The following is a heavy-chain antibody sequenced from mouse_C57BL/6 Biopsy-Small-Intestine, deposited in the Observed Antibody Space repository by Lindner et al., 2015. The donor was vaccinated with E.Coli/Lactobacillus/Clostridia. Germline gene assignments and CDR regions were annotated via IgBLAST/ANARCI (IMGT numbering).Heavy chain of an antibody. V-gene: IGHV1-22*01. CDR3: ARSDYYYGSTLFAY. J-gene: IGHJ3*01. D-gene: IGHD1-1*01. CDR1: GYTFTDHN. Sequence: VQLQESGPELVKPGTSVKMSRKASGYTFTDHNIHWVRQSHGKSLEWIGYINPNNGATHFNQKFEGKATLTVNKSSSTANVELRSLTSEDSAVYFCARSDYYYGSTLFAYWGQGTLVTVSA. CDR2: INPNNGAT.